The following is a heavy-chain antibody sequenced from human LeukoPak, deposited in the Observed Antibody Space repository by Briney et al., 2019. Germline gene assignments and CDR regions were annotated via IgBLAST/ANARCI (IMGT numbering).Heavy chain of an antibody. D-gene: IGHD5-18*01. V-gene: IGHV3-23*01. CDR2: ISGSGGST. J-gene: IGHJ4*02. CDR3: ARGGGSSSGYLPH. CDR1: GFTFSSYA. Sequence: PGGSLRLSCAASGFTFSSYAMSWVRQAPGQGLEWVSAISGSGGSTFLADSVKGRFTISRDNSKDTVFLQMNSLRAEDTAVYYCARGGGSSSGYLPHWGQGTLVTVSS.